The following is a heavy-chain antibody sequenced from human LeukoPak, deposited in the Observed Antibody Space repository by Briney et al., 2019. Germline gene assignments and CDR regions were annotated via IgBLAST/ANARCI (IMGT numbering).Heavy chain of an antibody. V-gene: IGHV4-59*10. Sequence: KPSQTLSLTSALSLGSISVYYSSGSRDPARGGLEWIGCLYNSGSTNHTPSLKSRVTMSVDTSKNQFSLKLSSVTDADTAVYYCARHYDTKWCDLWGQGTLVTVSS. CDR1: LGSISVYY. J-gene: IGHJ5*02. CDR3: ARHYDTKWCDL. D-gene: IGHD3-22*01. CDR2: LYNSGST.